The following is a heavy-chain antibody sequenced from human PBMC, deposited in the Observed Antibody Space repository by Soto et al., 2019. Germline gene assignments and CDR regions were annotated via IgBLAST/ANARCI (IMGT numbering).Heavy chain of an antibody. V-gene: IGHV3-30-3*01. CDR3: ARDFLGVVVVVAATPGWFDP. J-gene: IGHJ5*02. CDR2: ISYDGSNK. Sequence: QVQLVESGGGVVQPGRSLRLSCAASGFTFSSYAMHWVRQAPGKGLEWVAVISYDGSNKYYADSVKGRFTISRDTYKNTLYLQMNSLRAEDTAVYYCARDFLGVVVVVAATPGWFDPWGQGTLVTVSS. D-gene: IGHD2-15*01. CDR1: GFTFSSYA.